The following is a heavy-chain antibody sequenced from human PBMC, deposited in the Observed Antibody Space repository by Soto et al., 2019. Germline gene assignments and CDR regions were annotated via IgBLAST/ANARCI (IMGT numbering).Heavy chain of an antibody. CDR3: ARDPLSSFAMDV. Sequence: QEQLVQSGAEVKKPGSSVKVSCKAPGDTFSSYAISWVRQAPGQGLEWMGKIIPTFGQTHYAEKFRGTLTISADASTSTVYMELSSLMAEDTAVYYCARDPLSSFAMDVWGQGTTVIVSS. CDR2: IIPTFGQT. D-gene: IGHD3-10*02. V-gene: IGHV1-69*18. J-gene: IGHJ6*02. CDR1: GDTFSSYA.